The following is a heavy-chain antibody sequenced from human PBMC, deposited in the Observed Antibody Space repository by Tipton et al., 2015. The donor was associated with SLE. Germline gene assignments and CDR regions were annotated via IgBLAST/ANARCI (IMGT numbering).Heavy chain of an antibody. CDR1: GGTFSSYA. V-gene: IGHV1-69*05. J-gene: IGHJ1*01. Sequence: QLVQSGAEVKKPGSSVKVSCKASGGTFSSYAISWVRQAPGQGLEWMGGIIPIFGTANYAQKFQGRVTITTDESTSTAYMELSSLRSEDTAVYYCASGDCSSTSCYRAEYFQHWGQGTLVTVSP. CDR3: ASGDCSSTSCYRAEYFQH. CDR2: IIPIFGTA. D-gene: IGHD2-2*01.